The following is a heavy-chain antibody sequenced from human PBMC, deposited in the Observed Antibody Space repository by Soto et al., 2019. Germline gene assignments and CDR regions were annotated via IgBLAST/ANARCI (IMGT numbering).Heavy chain of an antibody. J-gene: IGHJ4*02. CDR1: GGTFSTHA. CDR3: ARGPDRSGFYLFDY. CDR2: IIPLSGTT. V-gene: IGHV1-69*13. D-gene: IGHD3-22*01. Sequence: ASVKVSCKASGGTFSTHAISWVRQAPGQGPEWMGGIIPLSGTTNYVQKFQGRVTITADESMTTAYMELSSLRFEDTAVYYCARGPDRSGFYLFDYWGQGTLVTVSS.